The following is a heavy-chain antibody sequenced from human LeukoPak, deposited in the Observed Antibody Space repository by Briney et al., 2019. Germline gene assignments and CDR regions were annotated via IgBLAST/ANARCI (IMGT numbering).Heavy chain of an antibody. CDR1: GGSFMGLF. CDR2: VYDSGNT. CDR3: ARGALGPPRPGWFDP. D-gene: IGHD6-6*01. V-gene: IGHV4-59*11. Sequence: RTSETLSLTCTVSGGSFMGLFWSWIRQPPGRGLEWIGYVYDSGNTKYNPSLNSRVTISVDTSKNQFSLNLTSVNIADTAVYYGARGALGPPRPGWFDPWGQGILVTVSS. J-gene: IGHJ5*02.